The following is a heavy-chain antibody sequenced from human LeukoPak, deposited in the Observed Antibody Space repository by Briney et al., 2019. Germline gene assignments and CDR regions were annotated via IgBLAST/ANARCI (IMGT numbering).Heavy chain of an antibody. CDR2: IYHNGNT. CDR3: ARVRYNYGDSDY. D-gene: IGHD5-18*01. J-gene: IGHJ4*02. CDR1: GYSISSGYY. Sequence: KPSATLSLTCAVSGYSISSGYYWGWIRQPPGTGLEWIGTIYHNGNTYYNPSLKSRVTISVDTSKNQFSLKLSSVTAADTAVYYCARVRYNYGDSDYWGQGTLVTVSS. V-gene: IGHV4-38-2*01.